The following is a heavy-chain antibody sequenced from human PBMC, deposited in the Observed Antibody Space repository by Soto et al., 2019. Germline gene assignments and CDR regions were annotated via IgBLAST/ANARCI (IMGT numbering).Heavy chain of an antibody. CDR2: IYYSGST. V-gene: IGHV4-31*03. CDR3: ARGESIAARRTNWFDP. Sequence: QVQLQESGPGLVKPSQTLSLTCTVSGGSISSGGYYWSWIRQHPGKGLEWIGYIYYSGSTYYNPSLKSRVTISEDTSKNQFSLKLSSVTAADTDVYYCARGESIAARRTNWFDPWGQGTLVTVSS. J-gene: IGHJ5*02. D-gene: IGHD6-6*01. CDR1: GGSISSGGYY.